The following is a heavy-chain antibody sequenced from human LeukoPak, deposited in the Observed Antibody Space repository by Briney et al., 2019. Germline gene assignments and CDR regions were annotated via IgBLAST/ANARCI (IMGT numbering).Heavy chain of an antibody. CDR2: IIPIFGTA. V-gene: IGHV1-69*05. Sequence: SVKVSCKASGGTFSSYAISWVRQAPGQVLEWMGRIIPIFGTANYAQKFQGRVTITTDESTSTAYMELSSLRSEDTAVYYCARDRGIQLWSETFDYWGQGTLVTVSS. J-gene: IGHJ4*02. CDR3: ARDRGIQLWSETFDY. CDR1: GGTFSSYA. D-gene: IGHD5-18*01.